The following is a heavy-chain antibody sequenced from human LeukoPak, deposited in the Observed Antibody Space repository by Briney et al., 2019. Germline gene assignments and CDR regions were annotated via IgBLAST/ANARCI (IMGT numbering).Heavy chain of an antibody. CDR3: ARVGPWVNPDYYYYMDV. CDR2: ISSSSSTI. CDR1: GITFSDYY. J-gene: IGHJ6*03. D-gene: IGHD1-14*01. Sequence: GGSLRLSCAASGITFSDYYMSWIRQAPGKGLEWVSYISSSSSTIYYADSVKGRFTISRDNAKNSLYLQMNSLRAEDTAVYYCARVGPWVNPDYYYYMDVWGKGTTVTVSS. V-gene: IGHV3-11*04.